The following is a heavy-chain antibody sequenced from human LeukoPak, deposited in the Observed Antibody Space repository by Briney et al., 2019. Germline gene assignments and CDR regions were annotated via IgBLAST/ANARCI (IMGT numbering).Heavy chain of an antibody. CDR1: GYTFTGYY. V-gene: IGHV1-2*02. Sequence: ASVKVSCKASGYTFTGYYMHWVRQAPGRGLEWMGWINPNSGGTNYAQKFQGRVTMTRDTSISTAYMELSRLRSDDTAVYYCARDWGTVTPHYYYYGMDVWGQGTTVTVSS. CDR2: INPNSGGT. D-gene: IGHD4-17*01. J-gene: IGHJ6*02. CDR3: ARDWGTVTPHYYYYGMDV.